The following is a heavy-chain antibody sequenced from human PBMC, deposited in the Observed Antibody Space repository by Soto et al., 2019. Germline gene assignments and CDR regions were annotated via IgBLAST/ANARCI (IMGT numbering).Heavy chain of an antibody. J-gene: IGHJ3*02. V-gene: IGHV4-4*07. Sequence: SETLSLTCTVSGGSTSSYYWSWIRQPAGKGLEWIGRIYTSGSTNYNPSLKSRVTMSVDTSKNQFSLKLSSVTAADTAVYYCARVGRGYSYGYSYAFDIWGQGTMVT. CDR2: IYTSGST. CDR1: GGSTSSYY. D-gene: IGHD5-18*01. CDR3: ARVGRGYSYGYSYAFDI.